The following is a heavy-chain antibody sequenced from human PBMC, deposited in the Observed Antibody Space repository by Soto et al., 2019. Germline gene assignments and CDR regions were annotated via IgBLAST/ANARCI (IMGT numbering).Heavy chain of an antibody. CDR1: GSFISSRGYY. CDR2: ISYSEST. V-gene: IGHV4-31*03. J-gene: IGHJ4*02. Sequence: PLSLTCTVSGSFISSRGYYCSWIRQFPGKGLKWVGHISYSESTDYNPSLKSRVTISADTSKNRFSLKLSSVTAADTAVYYCAGGNDYAKIGYWGQGAKVTVSS. CDR3: AGGNDYAKIGY. D-gene: IGHD4-17*01.